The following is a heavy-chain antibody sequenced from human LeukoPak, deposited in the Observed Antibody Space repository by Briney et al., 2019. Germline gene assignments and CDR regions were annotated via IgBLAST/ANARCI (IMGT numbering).Heavy chain of an antibody. V-gene: IGHV4-31*03. CDR1: GGSISSCGYY. CDR3: ARDNRGGVDY. CDR2: IYYSGST. Sequence: PSETLSLTCTVSGGSISSCGYYWSWIRQHPGKGLEWIGYIYYSGSTYYNPSLKSRVTISVDTSKNQFSLKLSSVTAADTAVYYCARDNRGGVDYWGQGTLVTVSS. J-gene: IGHJ4*02. D-gene: IGHD3-16*01.